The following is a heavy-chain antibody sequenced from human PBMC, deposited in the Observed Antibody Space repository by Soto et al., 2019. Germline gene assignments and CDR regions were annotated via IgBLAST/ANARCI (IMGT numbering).Heavy chain of an antibody. CDR3: ARGQLGSRYYDSSGYYYDY. Sequence: PGGSLSLSCAASGFTFSSYGMHWVRQAPGKGLEWVAVIWYDESNKYYADSVKGRFTISRDNSKNTLYLQMNSLRAEDTAVYYCARGQLGSRYYDSSGYYYDYWGQGTLVTVSS. CDR2: IWYDESNK. CDR1: GFTFSSYG. V-gene: IGHV3-33*08. J-gene: IGHJ4*02. D-gene: IGHD3-22*01.